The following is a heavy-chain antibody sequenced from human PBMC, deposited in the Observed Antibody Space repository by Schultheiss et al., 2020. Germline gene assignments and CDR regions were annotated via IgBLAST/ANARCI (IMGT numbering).Heavy chain of an antibody. CDR2: INHSGST. CDR3: ARARTIGRKGPQYFQH. D-gene: IGHD2-8*01. J-gene: IGHJ1*01. CDR1: GGSFSGYY. Sequence: SQTLSLTCAVYGGSFSGYYWSWIRQPPGKGLEWIGEINHSGSTNYNPSLKSRVTISVDTSKNQFSLKLSSLTAADTAVYYCARARTIGRKGPQYFQHWGQGTLVTVSS. V-gene: IGHV4-34*01.